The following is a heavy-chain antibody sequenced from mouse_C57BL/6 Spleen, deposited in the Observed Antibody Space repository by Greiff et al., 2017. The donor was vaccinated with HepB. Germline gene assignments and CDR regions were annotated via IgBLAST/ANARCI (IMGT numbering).Heavy chain of an antibody. CDR1: GYTFTSYG. D-gene: IGHD4-1*01. Sequence: QVQLQQPGAELARPGASVKLSCKASGYTFTSYGISWVKQRTGQGLEWIGEIYPRSGNTYYNEKFKGKATLTADKSSSTAYMELRSLTSEDSAVYFCARELGKGYYFDYWGQGTTLTVSS. CDR3: ARELGKGYYFDY. J-gene: IGHJ2*01. V-gene: IGHV1-81*01. CDR2: IYPRSGNT.